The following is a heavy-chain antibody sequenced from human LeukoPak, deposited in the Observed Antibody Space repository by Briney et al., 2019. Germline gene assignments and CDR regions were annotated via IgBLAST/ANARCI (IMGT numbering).Heavy chain of an antibody. Sequence: SETLSLTCTVSGGSISSGSYYWSWIRQPAGKGLEWIGRIYTSGSTNYNPSLKSRVTISVDTSKNQFSLKLSSVTAADTAVYYCARTCSINCYTAGVFWGQGTLVTVSS. V-gene: IGHV4-61*02. D-gene: IGHD2-2*02. CDR3: ARTCSINCYTAGVF. CDR2: IYTSGST. J-gene: IGHJ4*02. CDR1: GGSISSGSYY.